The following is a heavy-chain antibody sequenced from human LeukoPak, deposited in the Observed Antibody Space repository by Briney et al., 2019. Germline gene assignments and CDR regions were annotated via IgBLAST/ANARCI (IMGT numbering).Heavy chain of an antibody. J-gene: IGHJ4*02. CDR3: ARRRDYFDY. CDR1: GFPFSNYG. V-gene: IGHV3-33*01. Sequence: GMSLRLSCAASGFPFSNYGMHWVRQAPGKGLEWVAIIWYDGSDKYYADSVKGRFTISRDNSGNTLYLQMNSLRAEDTAVYYCARRRDYFDYWGQGTLVTVSS. CDR2: IWYDGSDK.